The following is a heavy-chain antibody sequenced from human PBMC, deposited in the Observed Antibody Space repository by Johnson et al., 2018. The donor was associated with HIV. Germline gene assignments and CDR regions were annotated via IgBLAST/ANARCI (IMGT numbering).Heavy chain of an antibody. J-gene: IGHJ3*02. D-gene: IGHD1-14*01. CDR3: ARAFGSAFDI. CDR2: IWYDGSDK. Sequence: QEKLVESGGSVVRPGGSLRLSCVGSGFTFDDYDMTWVRQSPGKGLEWVALIWYDGSDKYYADSVKGRFTISRDNSKNMLYLQMNSLRAEDTAVYYCARAFGSAFDIWGQGTMVTVSS. CDR1: GFTFDDYD. V-gene: IGHV3-33*08.